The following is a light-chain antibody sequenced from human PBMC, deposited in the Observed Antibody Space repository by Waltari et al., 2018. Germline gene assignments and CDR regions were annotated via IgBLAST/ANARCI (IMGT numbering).Light chain of an antibody. CDR1: SGHSSYA. V-gene: IGLV4-69*01. J-gene: IGLJ2*01. Sequence: QLVLTQSPSASASLGASVKLTCTLSSGHSSYAIAWHQQQPEKGPRFLMKLNSDGSHSTGDGIPDRFSGSSSGAERYLTISSLQSEDEADYYCQTWGTVLFGGGTKLTVL. CDR2: LNSDGSH. CDR3: QTWGTVL.